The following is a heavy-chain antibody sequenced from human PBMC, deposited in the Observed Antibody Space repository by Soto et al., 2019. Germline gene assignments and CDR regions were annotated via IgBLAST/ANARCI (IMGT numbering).Heavy chain of an antibody. CDR1: GYTFTSYA. Sequence: ASVKVSCKASGYTFTSYAMHWVRQAPGQRLEWMGWINAGNGNTKYSQKFQGRVTITRDTSASTAYMELSSLRSEGTAVYYCARDVVVIAFDIWGQGTMVTVSS. V-gene: IGHV1-3*01. CDR3: ARDVVVIAFDI. CDR2: INAGNGNT. D-gene: IGHD2-21*01. J-gene: IGHJ3*02.